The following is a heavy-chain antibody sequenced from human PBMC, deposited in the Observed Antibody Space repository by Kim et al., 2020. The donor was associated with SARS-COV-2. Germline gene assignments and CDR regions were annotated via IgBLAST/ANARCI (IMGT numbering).Heavy chain of an antibody. CDR2: IWYDENSE. D-gene: IGHD2-2*01. V-gene: IGHV3-33*01. Sequence: GGSLRLSCAASGFIFSNYGMHWVRQAPGKGLEWVAVIWYDENSEYYADSVRGRFTISRDNSKDTVYLQMNSLRAEDTAVYYCARALYYSTADAFDIWGQGTLVTVSS. J-gene: IGHJ3*02. CDR3: ARALYYSTADAFDI. CDR1: GFIFSNYG.